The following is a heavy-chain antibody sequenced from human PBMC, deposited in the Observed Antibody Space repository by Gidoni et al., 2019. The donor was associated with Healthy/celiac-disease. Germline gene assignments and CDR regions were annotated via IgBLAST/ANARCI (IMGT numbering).Heavy chain of an antibody. CDR2: IIPNSGGT. J-gene: IGHJ4*02. V-gene: IGHV1-2*02. CDR3: ARDRSRGSAKFYY. D-gene: IGHD2-2*01. Sequence: QVQLVQSGAEVKTPGASVKVSCKASGNTFNGYYMHWLRQAPVQGLVWMGWIIPNSGGTNYALNFQGRVTMTRDTATSTAYMELSRLRSDVTAVYYCARDRSRGSAKFYYWGQGTLVTVSS. CDR1: GNTFNGYY.